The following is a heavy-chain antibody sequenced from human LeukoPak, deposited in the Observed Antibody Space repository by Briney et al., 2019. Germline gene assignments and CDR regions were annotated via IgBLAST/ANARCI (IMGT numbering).Heavy chain of an antibody. CDR1: GYTFTCYY. D-gene: IGHD3-10*01. J-gene: IGHJ4*02. CDR2: INPNSGGT. CDR3: AREPHYYGSGSGDY. Sequence: ASVKVSRKASGYTFTCYYMHWVRQAPGQGLEWMGWINPNSGGTNYAQKFQGRVTMTRDTSISTAYMELSRLRSDDTAVYYRAREPHYYGSGSGDYWGQGTLVTVSS. V-gene: IGHV1-2*02.